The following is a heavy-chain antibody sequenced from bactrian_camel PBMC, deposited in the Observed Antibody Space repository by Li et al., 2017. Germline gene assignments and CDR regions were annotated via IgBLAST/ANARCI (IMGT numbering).Heavy chain of an antibody. CDR2: LDADGDR. D-gene: IGHD2*01. CDR1: GDTFSNYY. Sequence: HVQLVESGGGSEQAGGSLRLSCVASGDTFSNYYMAWFRQLPGREREAVATLDADGDRYYADAVKGRFAISRDGPKTLSLVMNNLKSEDTGVYYCAADHGQCGVVVRFGFDYWGQGTQVTVS. J-gene: IGHJ4*01. CDR3: AADHGQCGVVVRFGFDY. V-gene: IGHV3S55*01.